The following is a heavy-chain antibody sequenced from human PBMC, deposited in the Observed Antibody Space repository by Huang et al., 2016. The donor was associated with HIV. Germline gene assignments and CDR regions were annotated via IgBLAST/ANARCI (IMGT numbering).Heavy chain of an antibody. V-gene: IGHV1-69*13. Sequence: QVLLVQSGAEVRKPGSSVKVSCTAFGGTFSSYAISWVRQAPGQGLGWMGGIIPSFGTANYTQKFQGRVTITGDESTNTGYMELTRLTSEDTAVYYCARTAYSYGFRQGYNWFDPWGQGTPVTVSS. J-gene: IGHJ5*02. CDR1: GGTFSSYA. CDR2: IIPSFGTA. D-gene: IGHD5-18*01. CDR3: ARTAYSYGFRQGYNWFDP.